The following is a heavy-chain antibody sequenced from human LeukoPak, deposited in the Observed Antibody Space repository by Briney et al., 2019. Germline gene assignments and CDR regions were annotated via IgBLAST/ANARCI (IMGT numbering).Heavy chain of an antibody. CDR1: GYTFTNYR. CDR2: IYAADSDT. CDR3: ARHGPDDYGDFSIDY. D-gene: IGHD4-17*01. V-gene: IGHV5-51*01. J-gene: IGHJ4*02. Sequence: GESLKISCSGSGYTFTNYRIGWVRQMPGKGLEWMGIIYAADSDTRYSPSFQGQVTISVDKSISTAYLQWRSLKASDTAMYYCARHGPDDYGDFSIDYWGQGTLVTVSS.